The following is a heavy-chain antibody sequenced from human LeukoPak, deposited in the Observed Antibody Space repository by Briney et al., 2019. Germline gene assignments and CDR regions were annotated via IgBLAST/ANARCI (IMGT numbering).Heavy chain of an antibody. D-gene: IGHD6-6*01. V-gene: IGHV4-34*01. CDR3: ARHGGVKSSSPGY. J-gene: IGHJ4*02. Sequence: PSETLSLTCAVYGGSFSGYYWSWIRQPPGKGLEWIGEINHSGSTNYNPSLKSRVTISVDTSKNQFSLKLSSVTAADTAVYYCARHGGVKSSSPGYWGQGTLVTVSS. CDR1: GGSFSGYY. CDR2: INHSGST.